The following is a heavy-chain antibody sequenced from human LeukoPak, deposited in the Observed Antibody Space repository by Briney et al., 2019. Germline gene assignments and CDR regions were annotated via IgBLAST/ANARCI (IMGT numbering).Heavy chain of an antibody. Sequence: SETLSLTCTVSGGSISSYYWSWIRQPPGKGLEWIGYVYYSGTTNYNPSLKSRVTMSVDTSENQFSLKLSSVTAADTAVYYCARDCSGGSCYGAFDIWGQGTMVTVSS. V-gene: IGHV4-59*01. D-gene: IGHD2-15*01. CDR3: ARDCSGGSCYGAFDI. CDR1: GGSISSYY. J-gene: IGHJ3*02. CDR2: VYYSGTT.